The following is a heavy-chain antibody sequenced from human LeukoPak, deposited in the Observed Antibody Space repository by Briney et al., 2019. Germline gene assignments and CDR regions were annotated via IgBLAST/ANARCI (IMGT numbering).Heavy chain of an antibody. J-gene: IGHJ4*02. D-gene: IGHD4-23*01. CDR1: GFTFSSYW. CDR3: AKADYGGNPEGY. CDR2: INSDGSST. V-gene: IGHV3-74*01. Sequence: GGSLRLSCAASGFTFSSYWMHWVRQAPGQGLVWVSRINSDGSSTSYADSVKGRFTISRDNAKNTLYLQMNSLRAEDTAVYYCAKADYGGNPEGYWGQGTLVTVSS.